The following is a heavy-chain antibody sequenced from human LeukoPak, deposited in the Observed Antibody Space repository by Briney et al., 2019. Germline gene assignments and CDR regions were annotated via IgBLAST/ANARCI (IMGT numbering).Heavy chain of an antibody. CDR3: AKNFGWQQFDY. Sequence: PGGSLRLSCAASGFTFSSHWMDWVRQAPGKGLEWVANVNPDGSVKHYVDSVKGRFTISRDNTKNSLYLEMNSLRAEDTAVYYCAKNFGWQQFDYWGQGALATVSS. J-gene: IGHJ4*02. CDR1: GFTFSSHW. CDR2: VNPDGSVK. D-gene: IGHD5-24*01. V-gene: IGHV3-7*01.